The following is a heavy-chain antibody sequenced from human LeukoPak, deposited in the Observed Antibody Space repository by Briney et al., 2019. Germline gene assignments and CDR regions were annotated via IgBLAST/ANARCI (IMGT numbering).Heavy chain of an antibody. J-gene: IGHJ5*02. Sequence: GGSLRLSCAASGFTFSSYGMHWVRQAPGKGLEWVAVIWYDGSNKYYADSVKGRFTISRDNSKNTLYLQMNSLRAEDTAVYYCARDPYSRTANWFDPWGQGTLVTVSS. D-gene: IGHD6-13*01. CDR2: IWYDGSNK. CDR1: GFTFSSYG. V-gene: IGHV3-33*01. CDR3: ARDPYSRTANWFDP.